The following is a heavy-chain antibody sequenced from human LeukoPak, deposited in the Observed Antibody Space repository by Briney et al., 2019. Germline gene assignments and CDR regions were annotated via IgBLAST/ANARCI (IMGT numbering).Heavy chain of an antibody. J-gene: IGHJ4*02. CDR2: IHNSGST. V-gene: IGHV4-59*01. CDR1: GGSITEYY. CDR3: AKYGLYSFDS. D-gene: IGHD4-17*01. Sequence: SETLSLTCTVSGGSITEYYWSWIRQPPGKGLQWIGYIHNSGSTNSNPSLKSRVTMSVDTSKNQFFLKLASVTAADTAVYYCAKYGLYSFDSWGQGTLVTASS.